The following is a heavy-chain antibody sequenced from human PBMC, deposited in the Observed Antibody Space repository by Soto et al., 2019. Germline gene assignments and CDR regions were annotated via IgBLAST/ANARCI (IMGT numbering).Heavy chain of an antibody. V-gene: IGHV4-30-4*01. CDR3: ARDSLGGDYFDY. D-gene: IGHD2-21*01. CDR2: IYYSGST. J-gene: IGHJ4*02. CDR1: GGSISSGHYY. Sequence: PSETLSLTCTVSGGSISSGHYYWSWIRQPPGKGLEWIGYIYYSGSTYYNPSLKSRVTISVDTSKNQFSLKLSSVTAADTAVYYCARDSLGGDYFDYWGQGTLVTVSS.